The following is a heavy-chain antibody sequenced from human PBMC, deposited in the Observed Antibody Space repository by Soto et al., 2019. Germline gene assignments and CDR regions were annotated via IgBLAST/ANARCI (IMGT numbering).Heavy chain of an antibody. CDR3: ARAPEGYCSGGSCYWPGGYYFDY. J-gene: IGHJ4*02. D-gene: IGHD2-15*01. V-gene: IGHV4-31*03. CDR2: IYYSGST. CDR1: GGSISSGGYY. Sequence: SETLSLTCTVSGGSISSGGYYWSWIRQHPGKGLEWIGYIYYSGSTYYNPSLKSRVTISVDTSKNQFSLKLSSVTAADTAVYYCARAPEGYCSGGSCYWPGGYYFDYWGQGTVVTVSS.